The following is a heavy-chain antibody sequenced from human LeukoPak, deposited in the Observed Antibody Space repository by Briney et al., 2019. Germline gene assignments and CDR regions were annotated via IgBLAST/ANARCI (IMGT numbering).Heavy chain of an antibody. V-gene: IGHV3-33*08. CDR1: GFTFSSYW. CDR3: ARDPERIDGGGYYLDY. CDR2: IWYDGSDK. J-gene: IGHJ4*02. Sequence: PGGSLRLSCAASGFTFSSYWMHWVRQAPGKGLEWVAVIWYDGSDKYYVDSVKGRFTISRDNSKSTLYLQMNSLRVDDTAVYYCARDPERIDGGGYYLDYWGQGTLVTVSS. D-gene: IGHD3-22*01.